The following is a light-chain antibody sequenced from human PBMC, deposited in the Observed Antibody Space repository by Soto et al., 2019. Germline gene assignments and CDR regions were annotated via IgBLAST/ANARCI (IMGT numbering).Light chain of an antibody. CDR1: QDISSY. CDR3: QQLYSYPIT. CDR2: AAS. Sequence: DLQLTQSPSFLSASVGDRVTITCRASQDISSYLAWYQQEPGKAPKLLIYAASSLQGGVPFRFSGRGSGTEFTLTISSLQPKDSATYYCQQLYSYPITFGQGTRLEIK. V-gene: IGKV1-9*01. J-gene: IGKJ5*01.